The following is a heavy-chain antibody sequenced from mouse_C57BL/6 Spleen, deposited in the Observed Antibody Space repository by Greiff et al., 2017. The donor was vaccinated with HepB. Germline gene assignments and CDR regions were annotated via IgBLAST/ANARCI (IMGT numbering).Heavy chain of an antibody. D-gene: IGHD1-1*01. CDR3: ARALYGSWGCFDY. J-gene: IGHJ2*01. Sequence: QQSCKASGYTFTSYWMHWVKQRPGRGLEWIGRIDPNSGGTKYNEKFKSKATLTVDKPSSTAYMQLSSLTSEDSAVYYCARALYGSWGCFDYWGQGTTLTVSS. CDR2: IDPNSGGT. V-gene: IGHV1-72*01. CDR1: GYTFTSYW.